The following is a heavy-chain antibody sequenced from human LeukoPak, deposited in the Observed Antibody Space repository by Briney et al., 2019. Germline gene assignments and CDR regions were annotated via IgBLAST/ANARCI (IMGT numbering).Heavy chain of an antibody. Sequence: SETLSLTCTVSGGSISSYYWSWIRQPPGKGLEWIGYIYYSGSTNYNPSLKSRVTISVDTSKNRFSLKLSSVTAADTAVYYCARGFVAASDFDYWGQGTLVTVSS. J-gene: IGHJ4*02. D-gene: IGHD6-25*01. CDR2: IYYSGST. CDR3: ARGFVAASDFDY. V-gene: IGHV4-59*01. CDR1: GGSISSYY.